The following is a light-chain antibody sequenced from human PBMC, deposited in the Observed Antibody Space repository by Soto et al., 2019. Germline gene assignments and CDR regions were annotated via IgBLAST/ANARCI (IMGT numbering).Light chain of an antibody. CDR1: QNIDTW. V-gene: IGKV1-5*03. CDR3: QRYNSS. J-gene: IGKJ1*01. Sequence: DIQMTQSPSTVPASVGDRVTISCRASQNIDTWLAWYQQKPGKAPKLLISKASSLESGVPSRYSCSGSGTEFTLTISSLQPDDFATYYCQRYNSSFGQGTTVDIK. CDR2: KAS.